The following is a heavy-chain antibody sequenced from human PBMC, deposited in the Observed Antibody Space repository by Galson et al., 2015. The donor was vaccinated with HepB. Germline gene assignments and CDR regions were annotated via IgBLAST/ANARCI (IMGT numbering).Heavy chain of an antibody. CDR2: ISYDGSNK. V-gene: IGHV3-30*18. D-gene: IGHD3-3*01. J-gene: IGHJ4*02. Sequence: SLRLSCAASGFTFSSYGMHWVRQAPGKGLEWVAVISYDGSNKYYIDSVKGRFTISRDNSKNTLYLQMNSQRAEDTAVYYCAKELETWNYFDYWGQGTLVTVSS. CDR3: AKELETWNYFDY. CDR1: GFTFSSYG.